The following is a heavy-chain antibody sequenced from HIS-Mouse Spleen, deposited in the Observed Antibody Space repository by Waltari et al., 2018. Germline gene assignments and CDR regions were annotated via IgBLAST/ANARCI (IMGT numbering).Heavy chain of an antibody. CDR1: GCSISSSSYY. J-gene: IGHJ2*01. CDR2: SYYSGAT. Sequence: QLQLQESGPGLVKPSETLSLTCTVSGCSISSSSYYWGWIRQPPGKGLGGIGSSYYSGATSYDPSPKRRVTISLDTSKNQFSLKLSSVTAADTAVYYCAREIPYSSSWYDWYFDLWGRGTLVTVSS. D-gene: IGHD6-13*01. V-gene: IGHV4-39*07. CDR3: AREIPYSSSWYDWYFDL.